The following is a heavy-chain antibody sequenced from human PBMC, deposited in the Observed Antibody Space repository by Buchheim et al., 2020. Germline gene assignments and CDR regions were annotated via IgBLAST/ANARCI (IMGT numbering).Heavy chain of an antibody. CDR2: ISTAGDT. CDR3: ARDDAV. J-gene: IGHJ6*02. Sequence: EVQLLESGGGLVQPGGSLRLSCAASGFTFSSYAMSWVRQAPGKGLEWVSAISTAGDTYYLDSLRGRFTISRENAKNSLYLQINNLRAEDTALYYCARDDAVWGQGTT. CDR1: GFTFSSYA. V-gene: IGHV3-13*01.